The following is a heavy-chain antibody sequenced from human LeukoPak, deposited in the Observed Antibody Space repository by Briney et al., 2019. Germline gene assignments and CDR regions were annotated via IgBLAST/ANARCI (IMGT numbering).Heavy chain of an antibody. CDR1: GFTFSSYA. CDR3: ARDPNLDFWSGYQDY. J-gene: IGHJ4*02. D-gene: IGHD3-3*01. V-gene: IGHV3-30-3*01. CDR2: ISYDGSNK. Sequence: GGSLRLSCAASGFTFSSYAMHWVRQAPGKGLEWVAVISYDGSNKYYADSVKGRFTISRDNSKNTLYLQMNSLRAEDTAVYYCARDPNLDFWSGYQDYWGQGTLVTVSS.